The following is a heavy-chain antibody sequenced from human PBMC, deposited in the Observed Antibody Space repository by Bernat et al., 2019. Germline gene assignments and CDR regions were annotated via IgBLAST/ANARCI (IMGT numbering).Heavy chain of an antibody. CDR3: AKVRGGLRFLEWLLDY. D-gene: IGHD3-3*01. V-gene: IGHV3-23*01. J-gene: IGHJ4*02. Sequence: EVQLLESGGGLVQPGGSLRLSCAASGFTFSSYAMSWVRQAPGKGLEWVSAISGSGGSTYYADSVKGRFTISRDNSKNTLYLQMNSLRAEDTAVYYCAKVRGGLRFLEWLLDYWGQGTLVTVSS. CDR2: ISGSGGST. CDR1: GFTFSSYA.